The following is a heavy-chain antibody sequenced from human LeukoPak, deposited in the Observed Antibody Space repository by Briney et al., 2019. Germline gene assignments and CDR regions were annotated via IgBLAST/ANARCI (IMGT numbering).Heavy chain of an antibody. Sequence: ASVKVSCKVSGYTLTELSMHWVRQAPGKGLEWMGGFDPEDGETIYAQKFQGRVTMTEDTSTDTAYMELGSLRSEDTAVYYCATAVAVAAREYFQHWGQGTLVTVPS. V-gene: IGHV1-24*01. CDR2: FDPEDGET. CDR1: GYTLTELS. D-gene: IGHD6-19*01. J-gene: IGHJ1*01. CDR3: ATAVAVAAREYFQH.